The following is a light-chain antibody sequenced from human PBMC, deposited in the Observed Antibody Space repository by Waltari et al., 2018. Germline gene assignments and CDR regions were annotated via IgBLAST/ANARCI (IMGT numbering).Light chain of an antibody. CDR1: QSVSIY. CDR3: QQSYGSAEGA. V-gene: IGKV1-39*01. J-gene: IGKJ2*01. Sequence: DIQMTQSPSSLSASVGDRVTITCRASQSVSIYVNWYQQKVGEAPKLLIHAASSLHSGVPSRFSGSGSGTEFTFAINNLQPDDFATYYCQQSYGSAEGAFGPGTKLEI. CDR2: AAS.